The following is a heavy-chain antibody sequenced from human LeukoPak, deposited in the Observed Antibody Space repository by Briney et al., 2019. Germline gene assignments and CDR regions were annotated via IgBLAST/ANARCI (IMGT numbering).Heavy chain of an antibody. D-gene: IGHD3-22*01. V-gene: IGHV3-48*03. CDR3: AKEMYDSSGYDAFDI. J-gene: IGHJ3*02. CDR2: ISSSGSTI. CDR1: GFTFSSYD. Sequence: QAGGSLRLSCAASGFTFSSYDMSWVRQAPGKGLEWVSYISSSGSTIYYADSVKGRFTISRDNAKNSLYLQMNSLRAEDTAVYYCAKEMYDSSGYDAFDIWGQGTMVTVSS.